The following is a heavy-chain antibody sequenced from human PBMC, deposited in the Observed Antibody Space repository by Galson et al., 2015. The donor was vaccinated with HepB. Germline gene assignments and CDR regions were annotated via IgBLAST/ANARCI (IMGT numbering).Heavy chain of an antibody. CDR3: ARAHHYYDSSGYFEY. Sequence: SLRLSCAASGFTFSDFYMSWIRQAPGKGLEWVSYISFSGSRIYYADSVKGRFTISRDNAKNSLYLQVNSLRAEDTAVYYCARAHHYYDSSGYFEYWGQGTLVTVSS. V-gene: IGHV3-11*01. D-gene: IGHD3-22*01. CDR2: ISFSGSRI. J-gene: IGHJ4*02. CDR1: GFTFSDFY.